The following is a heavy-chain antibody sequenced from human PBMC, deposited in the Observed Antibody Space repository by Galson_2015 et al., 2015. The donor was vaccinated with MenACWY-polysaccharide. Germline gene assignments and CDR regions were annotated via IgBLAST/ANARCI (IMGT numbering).Heavy chain of an antibody. J-gene: IGHJ4*02. D-gene: IGHD6-13*01. V-gene: IGHV1-18*01. CDR2: ISAHNGNT. Sequence: SVKVSCKASGYTLTSYGISWVRQAPGQGLEWMGWISAHNGNTNYAQKLQGRVTMTTDTSTSTAYMELRSLRSDDTAVYYCARDRRPGGAAAGTGGGVYWGQGTLVTVPS. CDR1: GYTLTSYG. CDR3: ARDRRPGGAAAGTGGGVY.